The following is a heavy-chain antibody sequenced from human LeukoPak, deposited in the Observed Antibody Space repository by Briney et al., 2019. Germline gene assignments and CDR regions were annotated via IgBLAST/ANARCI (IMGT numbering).Heavy chain of an antibody. CDR3: ASNDYGGKING. CDR1: GGSISSGGYS. Sequence: SQTLSLTCAVSGGSISSGGYSWSWIRQPPGKGLEWIGYIYHSGSTYYNPSLKSRVTISVDRSKNQFSLKLSSVTAADTAVYYCASNDYGGKINGWGQGTLVTVSS. D-gene: IGHD4-23*01. V-gene: IGHV4-30-2*02. CDR2: IYHSGST. J-gene: IGHJ4*02.